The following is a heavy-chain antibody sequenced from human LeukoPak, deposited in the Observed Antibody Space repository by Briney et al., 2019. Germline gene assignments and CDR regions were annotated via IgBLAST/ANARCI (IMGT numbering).Heavy chain of an antibody. V-gene: IGHV1-69*06. CDR1: GGTFISYA. CDR3: ARDNYYDSSGYYRFFDY. D-gene: IGHD3-22*01. Sequence: SVKVSCKASGGTFISYAISWVRQAPGQGLEWMGGIIPIFGTANYAQKFQGRVTITADKSTSTAYMELSSLRSEDTAVYYCARDNYYDSSGYYRFFDYWGQGTLVTVSS. J-gene: IGHJ4*02. CDR2: IIPIFGTA.